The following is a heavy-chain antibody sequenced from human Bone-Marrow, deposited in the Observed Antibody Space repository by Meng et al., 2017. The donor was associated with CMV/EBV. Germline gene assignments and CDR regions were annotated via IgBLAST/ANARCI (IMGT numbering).Heavy chain of an antibody. V-gene: IGHV3-20*04. CDR1: GFAFDDYG. CDR3: ARGAYCGGDCLFYFDF. Sequence: GGSLRLSCAASGFAFDDYGMSWVRQAPGKGLEWVSGINWNGGSTGYADSVKGRFTISRDNAKNSLYLQMNSLRAEDTALYYCARGAYCGGDCLFYFDFWGQGSLVTVSS. D-gene: IGHD2-21*01. CDR2: INWNGGST. J-gene: IGHJ4*02.